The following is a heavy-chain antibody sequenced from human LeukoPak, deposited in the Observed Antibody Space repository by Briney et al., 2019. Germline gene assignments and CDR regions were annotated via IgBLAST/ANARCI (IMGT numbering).Heavy chain of an antibody. Sequence: ASVKVSCKASGYTFTCYYMHWVRQAPGQGLEWMGWINPNSGGTNYAQKFQGRVTMTRDTSISTAYMELSRLRSDDTAVYYCARDGHGGVGQYYYYYMDVWGKGTTVTVSS. V-gene: IGHV1-2*02. CDR1: GYTFTCYY. D-gene: IGHD3-16*01. CDR3: ARDGHGGVGQYYYYYMDV. J-gene: IGHJ6*03. CDR2: INPNSGGT.